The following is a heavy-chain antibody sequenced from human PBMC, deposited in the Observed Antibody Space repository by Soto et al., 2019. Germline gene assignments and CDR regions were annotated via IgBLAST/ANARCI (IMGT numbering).Heavy chain of an antibody. V-gene: IGHV3-74*01. Sequence: PWGSLRLSCAVAGSAFRNHWMHWVRQAPGKGLEWVSRMNIDGSIINYKDSVKGRFTVSRDNAKNTLYLQMNSLRVEDTAVYYCATAEVDYWGTGTLVTVSS. CDR3: ATAEVDY. CDR1: GSAFRNHW. CDR2: MNIDGSII. J-gene: IGHJ4*02.